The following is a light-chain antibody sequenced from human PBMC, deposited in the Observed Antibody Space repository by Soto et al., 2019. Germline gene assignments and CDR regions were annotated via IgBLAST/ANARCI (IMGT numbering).Light chain of an antibody. CDR3: LQDYDYPRT. CDR1: QGIRND. V-gene: IGKV1-6*01. Sequence: AIPMTQSPSSLSASVGDRVTITCRASQGIRNDLGWYQQKPGKAPKLLIYAASYLQSGVPSRFSGSGSGTDFTPTISSLQPEDFATYYCLQDYDYPRTFGQGTKVEIK. J-gene: IGKJ1*01. CDR2: AAS.